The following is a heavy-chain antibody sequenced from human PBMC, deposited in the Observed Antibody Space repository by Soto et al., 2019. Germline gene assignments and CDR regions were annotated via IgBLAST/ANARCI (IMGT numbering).Heavy chain of an antibody. D-gene: IGHD1-26*01. CDR1: IFTFSDYV. J-gene: IGHJ3*02. CDR2: ISGAGTTT. CDR3: AKDRVGSVPDAFHI. V-gene: IGHV3-23*01. Sequence: EVQLLESGGGLVQPGGSLRLSCAASIFTFSDYVMAWVRQAPGKGLEWVSSISGAGTTTFYADSVKGRFTISRDKSKNTLYLPMNSLRAEDTALYYCAKDRVGSVPDAFHIWGQGTMVTVSP.